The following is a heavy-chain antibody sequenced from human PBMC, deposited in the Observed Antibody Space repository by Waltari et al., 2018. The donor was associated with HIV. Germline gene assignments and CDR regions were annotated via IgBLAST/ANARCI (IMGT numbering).Heavy chain of an antibody. CDR2: ILPIFGVS. D-gene: IGHD3-10*01. CDR1: GGTFSTYP. V-gene: IGHV1-69*01. J-gene: IGHJ4*02. CDR3: ARDLGAGSLRGTL. Sequence: QVQLVQSGAEVKKPGSSVKVSCEASGGTFSTYPISWVRQAPGQGLEWMGGILPIFGVSNDAQKFKGRVTITADESTSTAYMELSSLRSGDTAVYYCARDLGAGSLRGTLWGQGTLVIVSS.